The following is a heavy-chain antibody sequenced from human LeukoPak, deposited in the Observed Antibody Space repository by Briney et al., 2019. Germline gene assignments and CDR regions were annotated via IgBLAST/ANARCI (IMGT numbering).Heavy chain of an antibody. V-gene: IGHV3-21*01. D-gene: IGHD5-18*01. CDR1: GFTFSSYS. J-gene: IGHJ6*03. CDR2: ISSSSSYI. CDR3: ARGGIQLWPPDYYYYMDV. Sequence: GGSLRLSCAASGFTFSSYSMNWVRQAPGKGLEWVSSISSSSSYIYYADSVKGRFTISRDNAKNSLYLQMNSLRAEDTAVYYCARGGIQLWPPDYYYYMDVWGKGTTVTVSS.